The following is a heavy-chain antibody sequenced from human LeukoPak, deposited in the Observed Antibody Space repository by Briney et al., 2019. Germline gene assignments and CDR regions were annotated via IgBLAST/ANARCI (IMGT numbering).Heavy chain of an antibody. Sequence: GGSLRLSCAASGFTFSSYAMSWVRQAPVKVLEWVSAISGSGGSTYYADSVKGRFTISRDNSKNTLYLQMNSLRAEDTAVYYCAIDSSGYPVDYWGQGTLVTVSP. CDR2: ISGSGGST. J-gene: IGHJ4*02. D-gene: IGHD3-22*01. CDR1: GFTFSSYA. V-gene: IGHV3-23*01. CDR3: AIDSSGYPVDY.